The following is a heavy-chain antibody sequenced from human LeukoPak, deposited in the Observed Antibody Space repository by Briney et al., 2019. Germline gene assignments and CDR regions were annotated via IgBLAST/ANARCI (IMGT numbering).Heavy chain of an antibody. CDR2: IYSGGST. J-gene: IGHJ4*02. Sequence: GGSLRLSCATSGFTASSNYMSWVRQAPGKGLEWVSVIYSGGSTYYADSVKGRFTISRDNTKNSLYLQMDSLTADDTAVYFCACLRGPSDYWGQGTLVTVSS. V-gene: IGHV3-53*01. CDR1: GFTASSNY. D-gene: IGHD4-17*01. CDR3: ACLRGPSDY.